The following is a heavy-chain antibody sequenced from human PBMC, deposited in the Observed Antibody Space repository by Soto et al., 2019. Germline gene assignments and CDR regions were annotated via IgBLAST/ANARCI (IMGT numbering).Heavy chain of an antibody. CDR2: ISYDGSIK. CDR1: GFTFSSYG. V-gene: IGHV3-30*18. J-gene: IGHJ4*02. Sequence: GGSLRLSCAASGFTFSSYGMHWVRQAPGKGLEWVAVISYDGSIKYYADSVKGRFTISRDNSKNTMYLQMNSLRAEDTAVYYCAKKYNSGFHRSFVVYWGQGTLVTVSS. CDR3: AKKYNSGFHRSFVVY. D-gene: IGHD5-12*01.